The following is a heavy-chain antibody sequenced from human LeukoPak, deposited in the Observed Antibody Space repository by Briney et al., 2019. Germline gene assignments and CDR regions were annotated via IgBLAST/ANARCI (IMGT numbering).Heavy chain of an antibody. CDR3: AKALGDYYYYYGMDV. CDR1: RFMFSSYA. D-gene: IGHD2-21*02. J-gene: IGHJ6*02. CDR2: ISGTGGST. Sequence: GGSLRLSCGASRFMFSSYAMSWVRQAPGKGLEWVSAISGTGGSTYSADSVKGRFTISRDNSKKTLYLQMNSLRAEDTAVYYCAKALGDYYYYYGMDVWGQGTTVTVSS. V-gene: IGHV3-23*01.